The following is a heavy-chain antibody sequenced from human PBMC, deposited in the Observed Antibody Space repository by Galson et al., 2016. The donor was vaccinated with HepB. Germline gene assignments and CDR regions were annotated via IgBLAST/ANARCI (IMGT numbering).Heavy chain of an antibody. CDR2: IIAGDGNT. V-gene: IGHV1-3*01. CDR3: ARDLGGDPGSHFDY. CDR1: GYTFTTYA. D-gene: IGHD2-21*02. J-gene: IGHJ4*02. Sequence: SVKVSCKASGYTFTTYAIHWVRQAPGQRPGWMGWIIAGDGNTVYSQRFQGRFIITRDTSTSTAYMELSSLRADDTAVYYCARDLGGDPGSHFDYWGQGALVTVSS.